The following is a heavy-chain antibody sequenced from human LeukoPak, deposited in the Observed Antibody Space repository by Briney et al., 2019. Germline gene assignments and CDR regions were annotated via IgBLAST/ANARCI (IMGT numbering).Heavy chain of an antibody. CDR1: GGSISSYY. V-gene: IGHV4-4*07. CDR2: IYTSGST. Sequence: SETLSLTCTVSGGSISSYYWSWIRQPAGKGLEWIGRIYTSGSTNYNPSLKSRVTMSVDTSKNQFSLKLSSVTAADTAVYYCTSSSWYNAFDISGQGTMVTVSS. J-gene: IGHJ3*02. CDR3: TSSSWYNAFDI. D-gene: IGHD6-13*01.